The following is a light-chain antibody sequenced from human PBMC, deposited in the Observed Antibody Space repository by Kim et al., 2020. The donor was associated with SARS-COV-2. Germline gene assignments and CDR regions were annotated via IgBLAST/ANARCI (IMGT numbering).Light chain of an antibody. CDR1: QSVSSD. CDR3: HQFKKWPLT. CDR2: GAS. V-gene: IGKV3-15*01. Sequence: VSPGERAPPSCRASQSVSSDLAWYQQKPGQAPRLLVYGASTRATGIPVRFSGSGSGTEFTLTISSLQSEDFAVYYCHQFKKWPLTFGGGTKVDIK. J-gene: IGKJ4*01.